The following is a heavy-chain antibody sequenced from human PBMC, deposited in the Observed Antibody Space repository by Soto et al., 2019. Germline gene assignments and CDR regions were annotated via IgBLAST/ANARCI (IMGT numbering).Heavy chain of an antibody. CDR3: ARATPGSGSPFDY. V-gene: IGHV3-11*05. D-gene: IGHD3-10*01. J-gene: IGHJ4*02. Sequence: GGSLRLSCAASGFTFSDYYMSWIRQAPGKGLEWVSYISSSSSYTNYADSVKGRFTISRDNAKNSLYLQMNSLRAEDTAVYYCARATPGSGSPFDYWGQGTLVTVSS. CDR1: GFTFSDYY. CDR2: ISSSSSYT.